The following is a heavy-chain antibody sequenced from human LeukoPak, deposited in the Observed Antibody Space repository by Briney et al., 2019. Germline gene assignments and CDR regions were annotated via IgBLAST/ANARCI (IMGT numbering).Heavy chain of an antibody. Sequence: DGSLRLSCEASGFTFSAYAMTWVRQAPGQGLEWVSSIGSDNKPHYSESVKGRFAISRDNSKSMLFLQLNSLRAEDTALYYCARDLHYYVAMGVWGQGTTGTVSS. V-gene: IGHV3-23*01. CDR3: ARDLHYYVAMGV. J-gene: IGHJ6*02. CDR2: IGSDNKP. CDR1: GFTFSAYA. D-gene: IGHD3-10*02.